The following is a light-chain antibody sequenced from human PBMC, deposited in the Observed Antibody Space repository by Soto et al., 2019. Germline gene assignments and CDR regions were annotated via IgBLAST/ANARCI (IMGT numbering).Light chain of an antibody. CDR1: SGSIAINY. J-gene: IGLJ3*02. V-gene: IGLV6-57*03. Sequence: NFLLTQPHSVSESPGKTVTISCTRSSGSIAINYVQWYQQRPGSAPTTVIYEDNQRPSGVPDRFSGSIDSSSNSASLTISGLKTEDEADYYCQSCDSSSQVFGGGTKVTVL. CDR2: EDN. CDR3: QSCDSSSQV.